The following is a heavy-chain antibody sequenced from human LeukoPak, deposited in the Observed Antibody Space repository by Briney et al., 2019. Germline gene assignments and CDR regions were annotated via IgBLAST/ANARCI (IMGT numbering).Heavy chain of an antibody. D-gene: IGHD3-9*01. V-gene: IGHV3-11*01. CDR2: ISSSGSAR. CDR3: AREGSSLTGVHY. CDR1: GSTFSDYY. Sequence: PGGSLRLSCVASGSTFSDYYMSWIRQAPGKGLEWVSYISSSGSARYYTDSVKGRFTISRDNAKNSLYLQMNSLRAEDTAVYYCAREGSSLTGVHYWGQGTLVTVSS. J-gene: IGHJ4*02.